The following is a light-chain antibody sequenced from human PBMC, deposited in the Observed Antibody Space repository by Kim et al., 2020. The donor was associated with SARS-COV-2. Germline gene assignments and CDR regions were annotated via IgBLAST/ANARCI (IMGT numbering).Light chain of an antibody. J-gene: IGLJ3*02. CDR3: AAWDDSLSGWV. V-gene: IGLV1-47*02. CDR1: SSNIGSNY. CDR2: SNN. Sequence: QSVLTQTPSASGTPGQRVTISCSGSSSNIGSNYGYWYQQYPGTAPKLLIYSNNQRPSGVPDRFSGSKSGTSASLAISGLRSEDEADYYCAAWDDSLSGWVFGGGTQLTVL.